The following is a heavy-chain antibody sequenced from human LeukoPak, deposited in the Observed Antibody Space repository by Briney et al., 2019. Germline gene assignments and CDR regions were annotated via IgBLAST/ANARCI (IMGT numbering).Heavy chain of an antibody. CDR3: ARALRSGGSCFFDY. D-gene: IGHD2-15*01. CDR2: IIPIFGTA. Sequence: SVKVSCKASGGTFSSYAISWVRQAPGQGLEWMGGIIPIFGTANYAQKFQGRVTITADESTSTAYMELSSLRSEDTAAYYCARALRSGGSCFFDYWGQGTLVTVSS. CDR1: GGTFSSYA. J-gene: IGHJ4*02. V-gene: IGHV1-69*13.